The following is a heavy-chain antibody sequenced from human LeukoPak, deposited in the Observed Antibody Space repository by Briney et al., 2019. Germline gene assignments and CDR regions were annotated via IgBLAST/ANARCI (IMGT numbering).Heavy chain of an antibody. J-gene: IGHJ4*02. D-gene: IGHD2-15*01. Sequence: PGGSLRLSCAASGFTFSSYAMSWVRQAPGKGLEWVSAISGSGDSTYYADSVKGRFTISRDTSKNTLHLQMNSLRAEDTAVYYCAKSGRYYYFDYWGQGTLVTVSS. V-gene: IGHV3-23*01. CDR1: GFTFSSYA. CDR2: ISGSGDST. CDR3: AKSGRYYYFDY.